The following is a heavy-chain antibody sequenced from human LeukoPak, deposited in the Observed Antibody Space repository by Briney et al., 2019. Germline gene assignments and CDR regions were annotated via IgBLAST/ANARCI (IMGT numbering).Heavy chain of an antibody. V-gene: IGHV3-23*01. Sequence: GGSLRLSCAASGFDFSTYAMSWVRQAPDRGLEWVSSLSGSGDGSYYTDSVKGRFAISRANSENTLYLQMNSLRAEDTATYYCVKGMSNAPEHWGPGTLVTVSS. J-gene: IGHJ1*01. CDR1: GFDFSTYA. CDR2: LSGSGDGS. D-gene: IGHD3-16*01. CDR3: VKGMSNAPEH.